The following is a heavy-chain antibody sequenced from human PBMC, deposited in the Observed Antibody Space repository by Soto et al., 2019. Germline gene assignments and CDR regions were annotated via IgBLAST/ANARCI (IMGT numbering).Heavy chain of an antibody. J-gene: IGHJ4*02. CDR3: ARPLRYCSGGSCPQGY. V-gene: IGHV3-11*01. CDR2: ISNTGSTI. D-gene: IGHD2-15*01. Sequence: QVQLVESGGDLVKAGGSLRLSCVASGFRLSDYYMTWIRQAPGKGLEWLSKISNTGSTIYYADSVKGRFTISRDNAENSLYLQMNSLRVEDTAVYYCARPLRYCSGGSCPQGYWGQGTLVTVSS. CDR1: GFRLSDYY.